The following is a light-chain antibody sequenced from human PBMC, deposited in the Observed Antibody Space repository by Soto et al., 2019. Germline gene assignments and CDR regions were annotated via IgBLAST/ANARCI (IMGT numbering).Light chain of an antibody. J-gene: IGLJ1*01. CDR1: SSNIGSTYD. CDR3: QSYDDSLSVHYV. CDR2: GNT. V-gene: IGLV1-40*01. Sequence: QSALTQPPSVSGAPGQRVTISCTGSSSNIGSTYDVQWYQQLPGTAPKLLIHGNTDRPSGVPDRFSGSKSGTSASLAITGLQADDEADYYCQSYDDSLSVHYVFGTGTKLTAL.